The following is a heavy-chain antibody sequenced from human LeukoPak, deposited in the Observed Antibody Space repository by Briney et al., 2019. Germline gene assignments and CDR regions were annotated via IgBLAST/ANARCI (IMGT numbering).Heavy chain of an antibody. J-gene: IGHJ4*02. V-gene: IGHV3-30*01. Sequence: PGGSLRLSCAASGLTFSSYAMHWVRQAPGKGLEWVAVISYDGSNKYYADSVKGRFTISRDNSKNTLYLQMNSLRAEDTAVYYCARESVVTAIPFDYWGQGTLVTVSS. CDR1: GLTFSSYA. D-gene: IGHD2-21*02. CDR3: ARESVVTAIPFDY. CDR2: ISYDGSNK.